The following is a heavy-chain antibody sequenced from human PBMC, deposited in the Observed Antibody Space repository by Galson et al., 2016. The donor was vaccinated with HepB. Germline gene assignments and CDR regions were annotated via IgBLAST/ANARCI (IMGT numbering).Heavy chain of an antibody. CDR1: GFSFISHG. CDR2: IWYDGSKK. V-gene: IGHV3-33*01. Sequence: SLRLSCAASGFSFISHGMHWVRQAPGKGLEWVAVIWYDGSKKYYADSVKGRFTISRDNSKNILYLEMNSLRVEDTAVYYCVRGWGGVAALGTVGWFDPWGQGALVTVSS. CDR3: VRGWGGVAALGTVGWFDP. J-gene: IGHJ5*02. D-gene: IGHD6-13*01.